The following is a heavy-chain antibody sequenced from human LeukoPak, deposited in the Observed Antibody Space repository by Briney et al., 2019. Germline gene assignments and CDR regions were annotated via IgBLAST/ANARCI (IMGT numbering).Heavy chain of an antibody. CDR2: IYYSGST. J-gene: IGHJ4*02. V-gene: IGHV4-59*01. CDR3: ARGYCSGGSCYPYHFDY. Sequence: SETLSLTCTVSGGSISSYYWSWIRQPPGKGLEWIGYIYYSGSTNYNPSLKSRVTISVDTSKNQYSLKLSSVTAADTAVYYCARGYCSGGSCYPYHFDYWGQGTLVSVSS. D-gene: IGHD2-15*01. CDR1: GGSISSYY.